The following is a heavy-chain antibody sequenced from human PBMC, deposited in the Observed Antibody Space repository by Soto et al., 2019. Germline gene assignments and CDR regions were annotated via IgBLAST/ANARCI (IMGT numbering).Heavy chain of an antibody. J-gene: IGHJ5*02. CDR2: IYYSGST. Sequence: SETLSLTCTVSGGSISSSSYYWGWIRQPPGKGLEWIGSIYYSGSTNYNPSLKSRVTISVDTSKNQFSLKLSSVTAADTAVYYCAREAGYYDSSGYSNWFDPWGQGTLVTVSS. CDR3: AREAGYYDSSGYSNWFDP. D-gene: IGHD3-22*01. CDR1: GGSISSSSYY. V-gene: IGHV4-39*07.